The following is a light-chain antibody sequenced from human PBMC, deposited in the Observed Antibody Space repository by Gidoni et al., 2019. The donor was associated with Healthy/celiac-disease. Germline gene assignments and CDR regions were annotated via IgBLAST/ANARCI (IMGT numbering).Light chain of an antibody. CDR1: QGISNY. CDR2: AAS. V-gene: IGKV1-27*01. J-gene: IGKJ1*01. CDR3: QRYNSAPWT. Sequence: DIQTTQSPSSLSASVGDRVTITCRASQGISNYLAWYQQKPGKVPKLLIYAASTLQSVVPSRFRGSGSGTDFTLTISSLQPEDVATYYCQRYNSAPWTFGQGTKVEIK.